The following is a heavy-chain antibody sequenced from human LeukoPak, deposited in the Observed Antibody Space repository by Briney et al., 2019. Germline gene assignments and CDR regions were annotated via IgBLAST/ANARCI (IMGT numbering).Heavy chain of an antibody. J-gene: IGHJ4*02. D-gene: IGHD3-10*01. Sequence: SETLSHTCTVSGGSISSYYWSWIRQPPGKGLEWIGSIYYSGSTYYNPSLKSRVTISVDTSKNQFSLKLSSVTAADTAVYYCARQPMVRGVISFIDYWGQGTLVTVSS. CDR2: IYYSGST. V-gene: IGHV4-39*01. CDR1: GGSISSYY. CDR3: ARQPMVRGVISFIDY.